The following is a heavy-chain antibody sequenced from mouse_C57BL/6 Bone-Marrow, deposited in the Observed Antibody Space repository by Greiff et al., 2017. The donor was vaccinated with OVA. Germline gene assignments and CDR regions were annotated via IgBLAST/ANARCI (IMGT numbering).Heavy chain of an antibody. Sequence: EVKLMASGPGLVKPSQSLSLTCSVTDYSITSGYYWNWIRQFPGNKLEWMGYISYDGSNNYNPSLKNRISITRDTSKNQFFLKLNSVTTEDTATYYCTNWRFAYWGQGTLVTVSA. CDR1: DYSITSGYY. CDR3: TNWRFAY. V-gene: IGHV3-6*01. J-gene: IGHJ3*01. CDR2: ISYDGSN. D-gene: IGHD4-1*01.